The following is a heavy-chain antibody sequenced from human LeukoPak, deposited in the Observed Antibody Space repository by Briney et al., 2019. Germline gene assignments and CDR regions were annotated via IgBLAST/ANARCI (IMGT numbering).Heavy chain of an antibody. CDR1: GDSISSYY. CDR3: ARGGTFGDYLWWFDS. V-gene: IGHV4-59*01. CDR2: IYNSGNT. Sequence: PSETLSLTCTVSGDSISSYYWSWIRQPPGKGLEWIGYIYNSGNTNYNPSLKSRVTMSVETSKSQFSLRLSSVTAADTAVYYCARGGTFGDYLWWFDSWGQGTLVTVSS. D-gene: IGHD4-17*01. J-gene: IGHJ5*01.